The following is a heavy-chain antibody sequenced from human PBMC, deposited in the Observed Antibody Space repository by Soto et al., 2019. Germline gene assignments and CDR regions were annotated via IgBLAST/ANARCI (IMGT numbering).Heavy chain of an antibody. V-gene: IGHV1-46*01. CDR2: INPSGGST. Sequence: ASVKVSCKASGYTFTSYYMHWVRQAPGQGLEWMGIINPSGGSTSYAQKFQGRVTMTRDTSTSTVYMELSSLRSEDTAVYYCASHYYGSGSYYNAFSIWGQGTMVTLSS. CDR3: ASHYYGSGSYYNAFSI. CDR1: GYTFTSYY. J-gene: IGHJ3*02. D-gene: IGHD3-10*01.